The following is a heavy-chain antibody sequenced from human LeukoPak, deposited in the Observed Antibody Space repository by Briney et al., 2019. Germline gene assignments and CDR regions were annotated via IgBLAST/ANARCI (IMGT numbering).Heavy chain of an antibody. CDR2: IYYSGSA. V-gene: IGHV4-59*01. CDR1: GGSISNYY. CDR3: ARAGGVKTAALDLDY. Sequence: SETLSLTCTVSGGSISNYYWSWIRQPPGKGPEWIGNIYYSGSANHNPSLKSRVTISRDTSKNQFSLKLTSVTTADTAVYYCARAGGVKTAALDLDYWGQGTLVTVSS. D-gene: IGHD6-25*01. J-gene: IGHJ4*02.